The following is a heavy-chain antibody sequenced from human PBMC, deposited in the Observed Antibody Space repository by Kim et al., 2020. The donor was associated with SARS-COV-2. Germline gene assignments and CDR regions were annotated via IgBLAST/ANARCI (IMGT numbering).Heavy chain of an antibody. CDR2: ISYDGSNK. CDR1: GFTFSSYG. D-gene: IGHD3-10*01. Sequence: GGSLRLSCAASGFTFSSYGMHWVRQAPGKGLEWVAVISYDGSNKYYADSVKGRFTISRYNSKNTLYLQMNSLRAEDTAVYYCAKASRWFGELWGLSYYYGMDVWGQGTTVTVSS. J-gene: IGHJ6*02. CDR3: AKASRWFGELWGLSYYYGMDV. V-gene: IGHV3-30*18.